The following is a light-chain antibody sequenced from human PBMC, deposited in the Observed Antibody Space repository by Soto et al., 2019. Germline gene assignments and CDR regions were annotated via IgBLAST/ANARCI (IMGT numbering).Light chain of an antibody. CDR2: DAS. V-gene: IGKV1-5*01. CDR1: HNIERW. Sequence: TLSASVGDRVTITCWASHNIERWMAWYQQKPGKAPSLLIFDASTLHSGVPSRFSGSGSGTDFTLTISSLQPDDFATYYCQHYNSYSEAFGQGTKVDI. J-gene: IGKJ1*01. CDR3: QHYNSYSEA.